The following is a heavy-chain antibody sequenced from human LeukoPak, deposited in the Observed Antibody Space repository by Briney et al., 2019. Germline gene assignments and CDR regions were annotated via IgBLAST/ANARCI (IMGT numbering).Heavy chain of an antibody. V-gene: IGHV4-4*09. CDR1: GGSISSYY. Sequence: KSSETLSLACTVSGGSISSYYWSWIRQPPGEGLEWIGYIYTSGSTNYNPSLKSRVTISVDTSKNQFSLKLSSVTAADTAVYYCARTEYSSSEDAFDIWGQGTMVTVSS. J-gene: IGHJ3*02. CDR2: IYTSGST. CDR3: ARTEYSSSEDAFDI. D-gene: IGHD6-6*01.